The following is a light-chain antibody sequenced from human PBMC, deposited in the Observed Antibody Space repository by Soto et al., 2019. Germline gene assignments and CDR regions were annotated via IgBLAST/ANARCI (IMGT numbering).Light chain of an antibody. J-gene: IGKJ2*01. Sequence: EIVLTQSPGTLSLSPGERATLSCRASQSVSSTYLAWFQQKPGQAPRLLIFGASTRATGTPDRFSGSGSGPDFTLTISRLEPEDCAVYYCQQYDSSPYTFGQGTKLEIK. CDR3: QQYDSSPYT. CDR1: QSVSSTY. V-gene: IGKV3-20*01. CDR2: GAS.